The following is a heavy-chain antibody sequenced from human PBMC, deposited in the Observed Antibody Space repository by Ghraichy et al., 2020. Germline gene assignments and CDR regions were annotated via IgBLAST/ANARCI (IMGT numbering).Heavy chain of an antibody. V-gene: IGHV3-7*01. CDR3: AKEKASEYYFKD. J-gene: IGHJ4*02. D-gene: IGHD2/OR15-2a*01. CDR1: GFRFSYYW. CDR2: IKEDGSEK. Sequence: GGSLRLSCAASGFRFSYYWMSWVRQAPGKGLEWVANIKEDGSEKYYVDSVKGRFTISRDNAKDSLYLQMNSLRAEDTAVDYSAKEKASEYYFKDWGRGTLVTVSS.